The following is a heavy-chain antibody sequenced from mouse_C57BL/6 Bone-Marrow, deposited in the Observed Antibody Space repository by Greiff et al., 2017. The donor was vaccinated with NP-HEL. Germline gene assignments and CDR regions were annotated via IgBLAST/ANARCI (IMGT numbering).Heavy chain of an antibody. Sequence: VQLQQSGPELVKPGASVKIPCKASGYTFTDYNMDWVKQSHGKSLEWIGDINPNNGGTIYNQKFKGKATLTVDKSSSTAYMELRSLTSEDTAVYYCARSNYSYWYFDVWGTGTTVTVSS. CDR1: GYTFTDYN. J-gene: IGHJ1*03. D-gene: IGHD2-1*01. CDR2: INPNNGGT. CDR3: ARSNYSYWYFDV. V-gene: IGHV1-18*01.